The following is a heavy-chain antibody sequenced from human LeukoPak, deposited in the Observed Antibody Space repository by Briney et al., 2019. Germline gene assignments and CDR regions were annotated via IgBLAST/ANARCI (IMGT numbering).Heavy chain of an antibody. CDR2: IHHSGST. CDR1: GGSISSYY. D-gene: IGHD6-13*01. J-gene: IGHJ4*02. CDR3: ARDMGGGIAAAVGC. V-gene: IGHV4-38-2*02. Sequence: SETLSLTCTVSGGSISSYYWSWIRQPPGKGLEWIGSIHHSGSTYYNPSLKSRVTISVDTSKNQFSPKLSSVTAADTTVYYCARDMGGGIAAAVGCWGQGTLVTVSS.